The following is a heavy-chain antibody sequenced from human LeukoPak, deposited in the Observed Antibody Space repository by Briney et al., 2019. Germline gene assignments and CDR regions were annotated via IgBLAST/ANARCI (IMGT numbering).Heavy chain of an antibody. V-gene: IGHV7-4-1*02. D-gene: IGHD3-16*02. Sequence: QEPLVQSESRLMRPGASVQISCRTSGYTFSQYAMNWVRQAPGEGLQWMGWINTKTGNPTYAQGFTGRFVFSLDTSVSSSHLVISSLRAADTAVYYCAREGLDSFIDLWGQGTLVTVSS. CDR1: GYTFSQYA. J-gene: IGHJ4*02. CDR2: INTKTGNP. CDR3: AREGLDSFIDL.